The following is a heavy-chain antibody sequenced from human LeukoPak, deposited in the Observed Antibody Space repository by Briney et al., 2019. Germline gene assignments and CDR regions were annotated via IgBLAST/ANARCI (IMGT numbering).Heavy chain of an antibody. CDR3: ARDRDGDYPDFFDY. CDR1: GFTFSSYS. Sequence: PGGSLRLSCAASGFTFSSYSMNWVRQAPGKGLEWVSSISSSSSYIYYADSVKGRFTISRDNAKNSLYLQMNSLRAEDTAVYYCARDRDGDYPDFFDYWGQGTLVTVSS. CDR2: ISSSSSYI. J-gene: IGHJ4*02. V-gene: IGHV3-21*01. D-gene: IGHD4-17*01.